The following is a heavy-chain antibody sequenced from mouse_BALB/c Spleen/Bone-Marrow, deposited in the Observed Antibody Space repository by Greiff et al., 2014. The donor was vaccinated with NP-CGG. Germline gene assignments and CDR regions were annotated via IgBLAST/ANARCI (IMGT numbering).Heavy chain of an antibody. J-gene: IGHJ3*01. CDR1: GFNIKDTY. V-gene: IGHV14-3*02. Sequence: VQLQQSGAELVKPGASVKLSCTASGFNIKDTYMHWVKQRPEQGLEWIGRIDPANGNTKYDPKFQGKATITADTSSNTAYLQLSSLTSEDTSIYFCARTYGFGKSFPYWGQGTLVTVSA. CDR2: IDPANGNT. D-gene: IGHD2-2*01. CDR3: ARTYGFGKSFPY.